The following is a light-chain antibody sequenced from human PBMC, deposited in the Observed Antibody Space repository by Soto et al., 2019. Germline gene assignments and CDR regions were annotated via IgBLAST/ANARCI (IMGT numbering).Light chain of an antibody. CDR2: DVS. CDR3: SSYTISSTVV. Sequence: QSALTQPASVSGSPGQSITISCTGTSSDVGGYNYVSWYQQHPGKAPKLMICDVSNRPSGVSNRFSGSKSGNTASLTISGLQAEDEADYYCSSYTISSTVVFGGGTKLTVL. J-gene: IGLJ2*01. CDR1: SSDVGGYNY. V-gene: IGLV2-14*01.